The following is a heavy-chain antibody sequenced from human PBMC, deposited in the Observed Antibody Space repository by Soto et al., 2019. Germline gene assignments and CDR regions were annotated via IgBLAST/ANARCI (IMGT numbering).Heavy chain of an antibody. CDR1: GGSISSSNW. CDR2: IYHSGST. J-gene: IGHJ4*02. V-gene: IGHV4-4*02. Sequence: SETLSLTCAVSGGSISSSNWWSWVRQPPGKGLEWIGEIYHSGSTNYNPSLKSRVTISVDKSKNQSSLKLSSVTAADTAVYYCASFAFRDEVIVDYWGQGTLVTVSS. CDR3: ASFAFRDEVIVDY. D-gene: IGHD2-15*01.